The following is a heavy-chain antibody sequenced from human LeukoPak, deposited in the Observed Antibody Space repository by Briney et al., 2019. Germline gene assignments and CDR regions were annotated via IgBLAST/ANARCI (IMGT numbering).Heavy chain of an antibody. CDR3: ATGYCTNGVCYWAPFDY. J-gene: IGHJ4*02. Sequence: GGSLRLSCAASGFTVSSNYMNWVRQAPGKGLEWVSLIYSGGTTYYADSVKGRFTTSRDNSKNTLYLQMNSLRAEDTAIYYCATGYCTNGVCYWAPFDYWGQGTLVTVSS. CDR2: IYSGGTT. V-gene: IGHV3-53*01. D-gene: IGHD2-8*01. CDR1: GFTVSSNY.